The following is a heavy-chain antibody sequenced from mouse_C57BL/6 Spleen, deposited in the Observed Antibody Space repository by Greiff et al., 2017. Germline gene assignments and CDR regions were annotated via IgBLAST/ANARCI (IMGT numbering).Heavy chain of an antibody. CDR1: GYTFTGYW. V-gene: IGHV1-9*01. CDR3: AGGEYRDYCYFDN. CDR2: ILPGSGST. Sequence: QVQLQQSGAELMKPGASVKLSCKATGYTFTGYWIDWVKQRPGHGLEWIGEILPGSGSTNYNEKFKGKATFTADTSSNTAYMQLSSLPTEDSAIXYDAGGEYRDYCYFDNWGTGTTLTVSS. D-gene: IGHD5-2*01. J-gene: IGHJ1*03.